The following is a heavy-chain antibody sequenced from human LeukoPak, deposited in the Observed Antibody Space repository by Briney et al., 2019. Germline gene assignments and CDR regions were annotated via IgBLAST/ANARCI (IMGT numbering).Heavy chain of an antibody. CDR3: ARLTIFGVVIAYYFDY. V-gene: IGHV4-34*01. J-gene: IGHJ4*02. CDR1: GGSFSGYY. D-gene: IGHD3-3*01. CDR2: INHSGST. Sequence: SETLSLTCAVYGGSFSGYYWSWIRQPPGKGLEWIGEINHSGSTNYNPSLKSRVTISVDTSKNQFSLKLSSVTAADTAVYYCARLTIFGVVIAYYFDYWGQGTLVTVSS.